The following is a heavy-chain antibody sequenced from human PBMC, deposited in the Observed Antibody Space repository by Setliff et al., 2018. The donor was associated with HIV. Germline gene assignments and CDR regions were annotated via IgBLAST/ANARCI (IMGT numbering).Heavy chain of an antibody. CDR2: IYSDGST. D-gene: IGHD3-22*01. CDR1: GFTVSSHY. J-gene: IGHJ4*02. CDR3: ARVRLYSSALDY. V-gene: IGHV3-66*02. Sequence: GGSLRLSCAASGFTVSSHYMSWVRQAPGKGLEWVSTIYSDGSTYHADSVKGRFTLSRDTAKNTLSLQMNSLRPEDTAVFYCARVRLYSSALDYWGQGTLVTVSS.